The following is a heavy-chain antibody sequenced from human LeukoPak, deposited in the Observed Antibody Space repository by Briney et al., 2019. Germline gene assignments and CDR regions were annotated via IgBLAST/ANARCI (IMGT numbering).Heavy chain of an antibody. CDR3: ARVQYVGIVDY. J-gene: IGHJ4*02. Sequence: GGSLRLSCAASGFTFSSYSMNWVRQAPGKGLEWVSSISSSSSYIYYADSVEGRFTISRDNAKNSLYLQMNSLRAEDTAVYYCARVQYVGIVDYWGQGTLVTVSS. V-gene: IGHV3-21*01. D-gene: IGHD2-2*01. CDR2: ISSSSSYI. CDR1: GFTFSSYS.